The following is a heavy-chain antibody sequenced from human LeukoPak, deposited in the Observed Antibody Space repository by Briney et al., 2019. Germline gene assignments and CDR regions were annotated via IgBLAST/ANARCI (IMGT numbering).Heavy chain of an antibody. D-gene: IGHD5-12*01. V-gene: IGHV1-24*01. Sequence: ASVKVSCKVSGYTLTELSMHWVRQAPGKGLEWMGGFDPEDGETIYAQKFQGRVTMTRDTSISTAYMELSRLRSDDTAVYYCARMRDYDIDYWGQGTLVTVSS. CDR1: GYTLTELS. CDR3: ARMRDYDIDY. J-gene: IGHJ4*02. CDR2: FDPEDGET.